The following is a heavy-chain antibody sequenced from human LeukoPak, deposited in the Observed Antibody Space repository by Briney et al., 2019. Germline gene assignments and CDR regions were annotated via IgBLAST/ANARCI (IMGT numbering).Heavy chain of an antibody. D-gene: IGHD3-22*01. Sequence: SVNVSCKASGGTFSSYAISWVRQAPGQGLEWMGGIIPIFGTANYAQKFQGRVTITTDESTSTAYMELSSLRSEDTAVYYCAGKGYYDSSGYSYYFDYWGQGTLVTVSS. CDR3: AGKGYYDSSGYSYYFDY. V-gene: IGHV1-69*05. CDR1: GGTFSSYA. J-gene: IGHJ4*02. CDR2: IIPIFGTA.